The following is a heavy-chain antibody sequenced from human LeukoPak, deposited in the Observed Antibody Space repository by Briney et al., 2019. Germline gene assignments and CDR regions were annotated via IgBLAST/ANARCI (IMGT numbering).Heavy chain of an antibody. CDR1: GGSISSYY. V-gene: IGHV4-4*07. Sequence: SETLSLTCTVSGGSISSYYWSWIRQPAGKGLEWIGRIYTSGSTNYNPSLKSRVTMSVDTSKKHFSQKLSSVTAADTAVYYCARGLLSFGELGANYPPLNWFDPWGQGTLVTVSS. J-gene: IGHJ5*02. CDR3: ARGLLSFGELGANYPPLNWFDP. D-gene: IGHD3-10*01. CDR2: IYTSGST.